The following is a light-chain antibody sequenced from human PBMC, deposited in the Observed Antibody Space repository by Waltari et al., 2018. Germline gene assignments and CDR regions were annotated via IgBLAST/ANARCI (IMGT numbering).Light chain of an antibody. CDR2: KAS. CDR3: QQYNRYFS. Sequence: DIQMTQSPSTLSASVGDRVTMTCRASQRVSRWLAWYQQKPGRAPKLLIYKASTLESGVPSRFSGSGSETQFPLTITSLQPDDSATYYCQQYNRYFSFGQGTKVEIK. V-gene: IGKV1-5*03. J-gene: IGKJ2*01. CDR1: QRVSRW.